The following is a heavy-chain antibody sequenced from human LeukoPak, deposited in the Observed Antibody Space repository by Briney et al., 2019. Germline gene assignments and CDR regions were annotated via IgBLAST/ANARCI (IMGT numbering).Heavy chain of an antibody. D-gene: IGHD3-10*01. Sequence: GGSLRLSCAASGLTFSSYSMNWVRQAPGKGLEWVSSISSSSSYIYYADSVKGRFTISRDNAKNSLYLQMNSLRAEDTAVYYCARDYYGSGSYYLLYYFDYWGQGTPVTVSS. CDR1: GLTFSSYS. V-gene: IGHV3-21*01. J-gene: IGHJ4*02. CDR3: ARDYYGSGSYYLLYYFDY. CDR2: ISSSSSYI.